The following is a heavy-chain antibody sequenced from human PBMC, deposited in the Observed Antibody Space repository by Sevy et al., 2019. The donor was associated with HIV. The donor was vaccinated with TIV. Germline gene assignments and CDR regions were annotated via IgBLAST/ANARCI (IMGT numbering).Heavy chain of an antibody. CDR3: AREGYYYRSGTYRPPNYYGMDV. CDR1: GYTFSSYG. CDR2: ISDYNGYT. Sequence: SSVKVSCKASGYTFSSYGISWVRQAPGQGLEWMGWISDYNGYTNYAHKFQGRVTMSTETSTRTAYMELRSLRSDDTAVYFCAREGYYYRSGTYRPPNYYGMDVWGQGTAVTVSS. J-gene: IGHJ6*02. D-gene: IGHD3-10*01. V-gene: IGHV1-18*01.